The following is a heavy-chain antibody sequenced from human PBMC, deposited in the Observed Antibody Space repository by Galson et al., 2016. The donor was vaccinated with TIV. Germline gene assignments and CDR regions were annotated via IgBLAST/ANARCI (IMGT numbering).Heavy chain of an antibody. CDR3: ARNCSSTNCYTDPIYFDS. V-gene: IGHV3-11*01. CDR1: GFTFSDYY. D-gene: IGHD2-2*02. Sequence: SLRLSCAASGFTFSDYYMSWVRQAPGKGLEWISYIGSTGRAIYYADSVRGRFTISRDNAKSSLFLQTNSLRVEDTAVYYCARNCSSTNCYTDPIYFDSWGQGALVTVSS. J-gene: IGHJ4*02. CDR2: IGSTGRAI.